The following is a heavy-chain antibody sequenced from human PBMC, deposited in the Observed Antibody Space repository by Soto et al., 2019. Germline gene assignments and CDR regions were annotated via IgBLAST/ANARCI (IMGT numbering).Heavy chain of an antibody. D-gene: IGHD2-2*01. CDR3: ARSQGSSTSLEIYYYYYYGMDV. V-gene: IGHV1-69*01. J-gene: IGHJ6*02. CDR2: IIPISGTA. Sequence: QVQLVQSGAEVKKPGSSVKVSCKASGGTFSSYAISWVRQAPGQGLEWMGGIIPISGTANYALKFQGRVTITADESTSTVYMELSSLRSEDTAVYFCARSQGSSTSLEIYYYYYYGMDVRGQGTTVTVSS. CDR1: GGTFSSYA.